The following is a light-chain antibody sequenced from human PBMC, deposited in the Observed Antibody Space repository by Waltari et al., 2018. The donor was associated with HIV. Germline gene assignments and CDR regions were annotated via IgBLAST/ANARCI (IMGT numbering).Light chain of an antibody. V-gene: IGLV8-61*01. CDR2: STD. Sequence: QTVVTKEPSFSVPPGGIVPLTCGLSSCPVSARNFATWYQQIPGQAPLTLIHSTDTRSSGVPDRFSGSIRGNKAALTIRGAQADDESDYYCVLNLGRGVVVFGGGTKLTVL. CDR1: SCPVSARNF. J-gene: IGLJ2*01. CDR3: VLNLGRGVVV.